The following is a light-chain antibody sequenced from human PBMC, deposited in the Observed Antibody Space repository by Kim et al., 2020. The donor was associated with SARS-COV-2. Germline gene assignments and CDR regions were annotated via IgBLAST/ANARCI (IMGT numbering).Light chain of an antibody. J-gene: IGLJ2*01. CDR1: SSDVGSYNL. CDR2: EGS. V-gene: IGLV2-23*01. Sequence: QSALTQPASVSGSPGQSITISCTGTSSDVGSYNLVSWYQQHPGKAPKLMIYEGSKRPSGVSNRFSGSKSGNTASLTISGLQAEDEADYYCCSYAGSSPHDVVFGGGTKLTVL. CDR3: CSYAGSSPHDVV.